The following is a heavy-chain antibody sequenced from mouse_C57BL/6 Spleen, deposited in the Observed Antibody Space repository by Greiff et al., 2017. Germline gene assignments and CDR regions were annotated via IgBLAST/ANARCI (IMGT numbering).Heavy chain of an antibody. CDR3: ARYYYGSSYVPAY. CDR1: GYTFTSYW. J-gene: IGHJ2*01. V-gene: IGHV1-55*01. CDR2: IYPGSGST. Sequence: QVQLQQSGAELVKPGASVKMSCKASGYTFTSYWITWVKQRPGQGLEWIGDIYPGSGSTNYNEKFKSKATLTVDTSSSTAYMQLSSLTSEDSAVYYCARYYYGSSYVPAYWGQGTTLTVSS. D-gene: IGHD1-1*01.